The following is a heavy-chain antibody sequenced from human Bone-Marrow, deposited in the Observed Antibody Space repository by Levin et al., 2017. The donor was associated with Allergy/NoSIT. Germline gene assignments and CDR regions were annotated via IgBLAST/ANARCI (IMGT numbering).Heavy chain of an antibody. J-gene: IGHJ4*02. V-gene: IGHV4-59*01. CDR1: GGSIRHYF. D-gene: IGHD1-26*01. CDR3: ARWGAGGYSTERTFDY. CDR2: ISDDGST. Sequence: SQTLSLTCTVSGGSIRHYFWSWIRQPPGKGLEWIGYISDDGSTNYNPSLKSRVTISIDKSKNQFSLKLSSVTAADTAVFYCARWGAGGYSTERTFDYWGQGALVTVSS.